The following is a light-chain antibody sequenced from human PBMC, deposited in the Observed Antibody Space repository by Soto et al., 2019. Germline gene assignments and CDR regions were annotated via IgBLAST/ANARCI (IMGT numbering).Light chain of an antibody. CDR3: QSYDSSLSGFYV. V-gene: IGLV1-40*01. J-gene: IGLJ1*01. CDR2: ANS. Sequence: QSVLTQPPSVSGAPGQGVTISCTGSSSNIGAGYDVHWYQQLPGRAPKLLIYANSNRPSGVPDRSSGSRSGTSASLAITGLQAEDEADYSCQSYDSSLSGFYVFGTGTKVTVL. CDR1: SSNIGAGYD.